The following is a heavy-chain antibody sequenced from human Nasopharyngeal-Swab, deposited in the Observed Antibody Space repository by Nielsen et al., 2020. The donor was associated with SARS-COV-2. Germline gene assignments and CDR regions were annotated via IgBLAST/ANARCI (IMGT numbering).Heavy chain of an antibody. CDR3: AREGGGEQGYSSGWHVIFTSNYYYYGMDV. J-gene: IGHJ6*02. CDR2: INPSGGST. D-gene: IGHD6-19*01. V-gene: IGHV1-46*01. Sequence: ASVKVSCKASGYTFTSYYMHWVRQAPEQGLEWMGIINPSGGSTSYAQKFQGRVTMTRDTSTSTVYMELSSLRSEDTAVYYCAREGGGEQGYSSGWHVIFTSNYYYYGMDVWGQGTTVTVSS. CDR1: GYTFTSYY.